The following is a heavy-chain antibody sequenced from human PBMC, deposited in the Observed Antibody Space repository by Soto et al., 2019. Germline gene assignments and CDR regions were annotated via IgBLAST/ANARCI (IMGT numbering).Heavy chain of an antibody. CDR2: ISWNGAAT. J-gene: IGHJ4*02. CDR3: AIHPLYGSGFDC. Sequence: EVQLVESGGGLVQPGGSLRLSCAASGFTFDDYAIHWVRQAPGKGLEWVSGISWNGAATGYVDSVKGRFSISRDNTKNTLYLQMISLRSEGTAVYSCAIHPLYGSGFDCWGQGTLVTVSS. V-gene: IGHV3-9*01. CDR1: GFTFDDYA. D-gene: IGHD3-10*01.